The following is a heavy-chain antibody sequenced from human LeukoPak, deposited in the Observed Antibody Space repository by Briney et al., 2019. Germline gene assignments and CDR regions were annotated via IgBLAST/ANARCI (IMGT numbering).Heavy chain of an antibody. D-gene: IGHD3-22*01. CDR1: GFTFSSYT. J-gene: IGHJ4*02. V-gene: IGHV3-21*01. CDR2: ISSSSSYI. Sequence: GGSLRLSCAASGFTFSSYTMNWVRQAPGKGLEWVSSISSSSSYIYYADSVKGRFTISRDNAKNSLYLQMNSLRAEDTAVYYCARGDRRWLLLGYFDYWGQGTLVTVSS. CDR3: ARGDRRWLLLGYFDY.